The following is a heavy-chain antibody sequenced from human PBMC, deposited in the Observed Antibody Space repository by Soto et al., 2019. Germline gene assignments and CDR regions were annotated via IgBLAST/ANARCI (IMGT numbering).Heavy chain of an antibody. V-gene: IGHV3-9*01. CDR3: ARDSSLFSLDY. CDR1: GFTFDDHA. Sequence: GGSLRLSCVASGFTFDDHAMHWVRQVPGKGLEWVSGISWNSGSIGYADSVKGRFTISRDNARNSLFLQMNSLRAEDTALYYCARDSSLFSLDYWGQGTLVTVSS. CDR2: ISWNSGSI. J-gene: IGHJ4*02. D-gene: IGHD3-9*01.